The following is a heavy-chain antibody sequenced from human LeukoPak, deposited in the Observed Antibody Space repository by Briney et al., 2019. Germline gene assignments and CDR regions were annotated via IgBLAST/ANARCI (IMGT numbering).Heavy chain of an antibody. CDR3: ARGRPHLYYYDSSGYYPP. D-gene: IGHD3-22*01. CDR1: GGSFSGYY. V-gene: IGHV4-34*01. CDR2: INHSGST. J-gene: IGHJ5*02. Sequence: SETLSLTCAVYGGSFSGYYWGWIRQPPGKGLEWIGEINHSGSTNYNPSLKSRVTISVDTSKNQFSLKLSSVTAADTAVYYCARGRPHLYYYDSSGYYPPWGQGTLVTVSS.